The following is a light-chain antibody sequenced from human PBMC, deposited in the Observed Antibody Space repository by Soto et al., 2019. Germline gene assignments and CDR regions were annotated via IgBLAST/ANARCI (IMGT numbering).Light chain of an antibody. J-gene: IGKJ1*01. CDR2: KAS. V-gene: IGKV1-5*03. Sequence: DIHLTQSPSTLSASVGDRVTITCRASQSISSWLAWYQQKPGKAPKLLIYKASTLESGVQSRFSGSGSGTEFTLTISSLQPDEFATYYCQHWVDYMWTFGQGTKVEIK. CDR3: QHWVDYMWT. CDR1: QSISSW.